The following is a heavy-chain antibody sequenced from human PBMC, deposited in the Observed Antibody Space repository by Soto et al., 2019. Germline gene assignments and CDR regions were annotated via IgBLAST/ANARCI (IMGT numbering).Heavy chain of an antibody. V-gene: IGHV5-51*03. CDR2: IYPGDSDT. CDR1: GYNFNRYW. D-gene: IGHD6-13*01. Sequence: EVYLAQSGAEVKKPGESLKISCKGSGYNFNRYWIGWLRQLPGKGLEWMGVIYPGDSDTRYSPSLQGQVTISADKSSSAAYLQWSSLQASDTATYYWARSLVNGTYDAFDIWGQGTMVTVSS. J-gene: IGHJ3*02. CDR3: ARSLVNGTYDAFDI.